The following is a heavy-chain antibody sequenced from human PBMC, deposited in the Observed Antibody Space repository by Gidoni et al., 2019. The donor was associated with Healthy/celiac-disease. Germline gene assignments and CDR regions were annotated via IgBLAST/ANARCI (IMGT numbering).Heavy chain of an antibody. CDR2: FRSKAYGGTT. CDR1: GFTFGDYA. D-gene: IGHD6-25*01. Sequence: PGRSLRLSCPASGFTFGDYAMSWFRQAPGKGLEWVGFFRSKAYGGTTEYAASVKGRFTISRDDSKSTAYLQMDNLKNEDTAVYYCTSLADNYFDYWGRGTLITVSS. CDR3: TSLADNYFDY. V-gene: IGHV3-49*03. J-gene: IGHJ4*02.